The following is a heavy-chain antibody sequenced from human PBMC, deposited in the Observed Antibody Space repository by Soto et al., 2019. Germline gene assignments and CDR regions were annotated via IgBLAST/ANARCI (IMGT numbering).Heavy chain of an antibody. CDR2: ISSSSSTI. D-gene: IGHD6-6*01. V-gene: IGHV3-48*01. J-gene: IGHJ4*02. CDR3: VKAKKSIAAPSFDY. CDR1: GFTFSSYS. Sequence: PGGSLRLSCAASGFTFSSYSMNWVRQAPGKGLEWVSYISSSSSTIYYADSVKGRFTISRDNSKNTLYLQMSSLRAEDTAVYYCVKAKKSIAAPSFDYWGQGTLVTVSS.